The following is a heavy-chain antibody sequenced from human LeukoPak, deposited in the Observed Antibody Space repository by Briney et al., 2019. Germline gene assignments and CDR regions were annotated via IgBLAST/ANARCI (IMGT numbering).Heavy chain of an antibody. CDR2: IYTSGST. V-gene: IGHV4-4*07. CDR1: GGSISSYY. CDR3: ARDMKDRGSSGYHDAFDI. Sequence: SETLSLTCTVSGGSISSYYWSWIRQPAGKGLEWIGRIYTSGSTNYNPSLKSRVTMSVDTSKNQFSLKLSSVTAADTAVYYCARDMKDRGSSGYHDAFDIWGQGTMVTVSS. D-gene: IGHD3-22*01. J-gene: IGHJ3*02.